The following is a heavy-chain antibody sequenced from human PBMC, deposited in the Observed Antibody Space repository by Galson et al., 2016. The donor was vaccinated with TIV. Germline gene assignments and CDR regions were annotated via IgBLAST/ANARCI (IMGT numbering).Heavy chain of an antibody. Sequence: SVKVSCKASGYIFTDYYIHWVRQAPGQGLEWLGWINPKSGGAIFAQKFQGRVTLTSDTSISTAYMDLSWLTFDDTAVYYRARDDGSTSGSDYWGQGTLVTVSS. CDR2: INPKSGGA. D-gene: IGHD3-22*01. V-gene: IGHV1-2*02. CDR1: GYIFTDYY. CDR3: ARDDGSTSGSDY. J-gene: IGHJ4*02.